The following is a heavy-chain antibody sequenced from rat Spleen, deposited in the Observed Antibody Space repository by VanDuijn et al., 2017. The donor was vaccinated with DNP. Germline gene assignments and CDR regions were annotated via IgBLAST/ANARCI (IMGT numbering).Heavy chain of an antibody. Sequence: QVQLKESGPGLVQPSQTLSLTCTVSGFSLTSYHVSWVRQPPGKGLEWMGTIWSGGNTDYKSALKSRLSFSRDTSKSQVFLRMNSLQTEDTAIYFCTREREPSNNPYYFDCWGQGVMVTVSS. CDR3: TREREPSNNPYYFDC. CDR1: GFSLTSYH. J-gene: IGHJ2*01. V-gene: IGHV2-15*01. D-gene: IGHD1-10*01. CDR2: IWSGGNT.